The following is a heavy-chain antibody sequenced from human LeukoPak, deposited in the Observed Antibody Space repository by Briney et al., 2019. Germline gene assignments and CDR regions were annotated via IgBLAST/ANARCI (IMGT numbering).Heavy chain of an antibody. J-gene: IGHJ4*02. Sequence: GGSLRLSCAASGFTFSSYGMHWVRQAPGKGLEWVAFIRYDGSNKYYADSVKGRFTISRDNSKNTLYLQMNSLRAEDTAVYYCARDKTFTFGGVLDYWGQGTLVTVSS. CDR3: ARDKTFTFGGVLDY. CDR2: IRYDGSNK. D-gene: IGHD3-16*01. V-gene: IGHV3-30*02. CDR1: GFTFSSYG.